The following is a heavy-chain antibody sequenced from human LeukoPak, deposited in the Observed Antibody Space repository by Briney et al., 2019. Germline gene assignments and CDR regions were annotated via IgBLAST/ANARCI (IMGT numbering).Heavy chain of an antibody. Sequence: SQTLSLTCTVSGGSISSGGYYWSWLREHPGRGLEWIAYIYYSGSTYYNPSLKSPVTIPVVPSKIPFSLNLSSVTAADTAVYYCARVGIKGPGPYPHVPYYRMDVWGQGTTVTVSS. CDR2: IYYSGST. CDR3: ARVGIKGPGPYPHVPYYRMDV. J-gene: IGHJ6*02. D-gene: IGHD5-12*01. V-gene: IGHV4-31*01. CDR1: GGSISSGGYY.